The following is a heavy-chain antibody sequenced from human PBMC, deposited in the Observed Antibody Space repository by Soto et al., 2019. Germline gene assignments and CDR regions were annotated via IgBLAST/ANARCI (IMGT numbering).Heavy chain of an antibody. J-gene: IGHJ3*02. CDR1: GFTFSSYS. V-gene: IGHV3-21*01. CDR3: ARGPGVAVAASDAFDI. Sequence: GGSLRLSCAASGFTFSSYSMNWVRQAPGKGLEWVSSISSSSSYIYYADTEKGRITISRDKAKNSLNLQKNSLKAEDTTKNYCARGPGVAVAASDAFDIWGQGTMVTVSS. D-gene: IGHD6-19*01. CDR2: ISSSSSYI.